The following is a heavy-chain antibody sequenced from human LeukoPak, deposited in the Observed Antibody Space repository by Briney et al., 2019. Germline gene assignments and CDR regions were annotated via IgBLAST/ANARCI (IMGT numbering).Heavy chain of an antibody. CDR1: GDSFSSHY. V-gene: IGHV4-59*11. J-gene: IGHJ3*02. CDR2: ISHIGRT. D-gene: IGHD4-17*01. Sequence: SETLSLTCAVSGDSFSSHYWTWIRESPGTGLEWIGYISHIGRTNYNPSLKSRVTISIDTSKNQFSLKLRSVTAADTAVYYCARDLVTVTKGFDIWGQGTMVSVSS. CDR3: ARDLVTVTKGFDI.